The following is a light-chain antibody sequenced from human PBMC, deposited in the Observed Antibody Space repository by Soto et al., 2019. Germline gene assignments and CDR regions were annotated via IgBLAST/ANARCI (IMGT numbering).Light chain of an antibody. CDR1: SSDVGGYNY. CDR2: EVS. V-gene: IGLV2-8*01. Sequence: QSALTQPPSSSGSPGQSVTISCTGPSSDVGGYNYVSWYQQHPGKAPKLMIYEVSKRPSGVPDRFSGSKSGNTASLTVSGLQAEDEADYYCTSYAGSNNFVVFGGGTQLTVL. J-gene: IGLJ2*01. CDR3: TSYAGSNNFVV.